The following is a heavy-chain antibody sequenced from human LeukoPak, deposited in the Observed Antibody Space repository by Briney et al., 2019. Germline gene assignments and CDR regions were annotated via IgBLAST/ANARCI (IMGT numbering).Heavy chain of an antibody. D-gene: IGHD2-2*01. CDR3: ARDRVVPAATYYYYYYMDV. V-gene: IGHV4-39*01. Sequence: SETLSLTCTVSGGSISSSSYYWGWIRQPPGKGLEWIGSIYYSGSTYYNPSLKSRVTISVDTSKNQFSLKLSSVTAADTAVYYCARDRVVPAATYYYYYYMDVWGKGTTVTVSS. J-gene: IGHJ6*03. CDR1: GGSISSSSYY. CDR2: IYYSGST.